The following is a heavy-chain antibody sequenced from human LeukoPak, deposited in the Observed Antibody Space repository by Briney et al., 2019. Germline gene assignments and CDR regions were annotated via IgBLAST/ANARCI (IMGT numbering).Heavy chain of an antibody. CDR1: GSTFSSYA. J-gene: IGHJ4*02. CDR3: ARAPSRWSYFDY. CDR2: ISYDGSNK. D-gene: IGHD6-13*01. V-gene: IGHV3-30-3*01. Sequence: GGSLRLSCAASGSTFSSYAMSWVRQAPGKGLEWVAVISYDGSNKYYADSVKGRFTISRDNSKNTLYLQMNSLRAEDTAVYYCARAPSRWSYFDYWGQGTLVTVSS.